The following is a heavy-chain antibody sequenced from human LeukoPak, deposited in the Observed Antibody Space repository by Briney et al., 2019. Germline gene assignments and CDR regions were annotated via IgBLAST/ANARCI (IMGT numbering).Heavy chain of an antibody. D-gene: IGHD4-17*01. J-gene: IGHJ6*03. CDR1: GFTFSDYY. CDR3: ARDLFGLLTDYGPMDV. V-gene: IGHV3-11*06. CDR2: ISSSSSYI. Sequence: KTGGSLRLSCAASGFTFSDYYMSWIRQAPGKGLEWVSYISSSSSYIYYADSVKGRFTISRDNAKNSLYLQMNSLRAEDTAVYYCARDLFGLLTDYGPMDVWGKGTTVTVSS.